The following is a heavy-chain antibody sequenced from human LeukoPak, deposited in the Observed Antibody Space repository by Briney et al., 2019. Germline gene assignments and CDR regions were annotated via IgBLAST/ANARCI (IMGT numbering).Heavy chain of an antibody. Sequence: GASVKVSCKASGYTFTSYYMHWVRQAPGQGLEWMGTINPSGGSTSYAQKFQGRVTMTRDTSTSTVYMELSSLRSEDTAVYYCALSSSPLRPDYWGQGTLVTVSS. V-gene: IGHV1-46*01. CDR2: INPSGGST. J-gene: IGHJ4*02. CDR1: GYTFTSYY. D-gene: IGHD6-6*01. CDR3: ALSSSPLRPDY.